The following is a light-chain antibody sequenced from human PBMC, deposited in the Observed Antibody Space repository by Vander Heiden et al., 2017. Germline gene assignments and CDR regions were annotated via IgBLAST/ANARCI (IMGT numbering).Light chain of an antibody. CDR3: QQYYSYPLT. V-gene: IGKV1-8*01. J-gene: IGKJ4*01. CDR2: AAS. CDR1: QGISSY. Sequence: AIRITQSPSSLSASTGDRVTITWRASQGISSYLAWYQQKPGKAPQLLIYAASTLQSGVPSRFSGSGSGTDFTLTISCLQSEDFATYYCQQYYSYPLTFGGGTKVEIK.